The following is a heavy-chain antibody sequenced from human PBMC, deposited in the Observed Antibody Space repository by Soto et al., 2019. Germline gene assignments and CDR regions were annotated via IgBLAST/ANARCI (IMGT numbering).Heavy chain of an antibody. CDR2: ISSSSSTI. Sequence: GGSLRLSCAASGFTFSSYSMNWVRQAPGKGLEWVSYISSSSSTIYYADSVKGRFTISRDNAKNSLYLQMNSLRAEDTAVYYCARDLTVTDNWYFDRWGRGTLVTVSS. D-gene: IGHD4-17*01. CDR1: GFTFSSYS. J-gene: IGHJ2*01. CDR3: ARDLTVTDNWYFDR. V-gene: IGHV3-48*01.